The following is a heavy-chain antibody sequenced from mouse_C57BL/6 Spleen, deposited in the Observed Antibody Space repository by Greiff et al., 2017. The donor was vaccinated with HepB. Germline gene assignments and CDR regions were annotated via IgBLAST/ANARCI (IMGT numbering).Heavy chain of an antibody. CDR3: ARIEAGSSPYYYAMDY. CDR2: IWWDDDK. J-gene: IGHJ4*01. CDR1: GFSLSTFGMG. V-gene: IGHV8-8*01. D-gene: IGHD1-1*01. Sequence: QVTLKESGPGILQPSQTLSLTCSFSGFSLSTFGMGVGWIRQPSGKGLEWLAHIWWDDDKYYNPALKSRLTISKDTSKNQVFLKIANVDTADTATYYCARIEAGSSPYYYAMDYWGQGTSVTVSS.